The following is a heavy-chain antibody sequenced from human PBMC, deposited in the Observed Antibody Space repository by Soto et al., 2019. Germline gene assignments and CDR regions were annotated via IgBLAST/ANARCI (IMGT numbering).Heavy chain of an antibody. CDR2: ISSSGSTI. J-gene: IGHJ3*02. CDR1: GFTFSDYY. Sequence: QVQLVESGGGLVKPGGSLRLSCAASGFTFSDYYMSWIRQAPGKGLEWVSYISSSGSTIYYADSVKGRFTISRDNAKHSLYLQMNSLRAEDTAVYYCASSTNPTVFYAFDIWGQGTMVTVSS. CDR3: ASSTNPTVFYAFDI. V-gene: IGHV3-11*01. D-gene: IGHD4-17*01.